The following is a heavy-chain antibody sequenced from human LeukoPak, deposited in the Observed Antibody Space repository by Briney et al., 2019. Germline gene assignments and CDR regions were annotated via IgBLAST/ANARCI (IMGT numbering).Heavy chain of an antibody. CDR2: IYPADSDT. D-gene: IGHD1-26*01. CDR3: ARHLNSGNYYYFDY. Sequence: GESLKISCDGSGYSFTDYWIGWVRQTPGKGLEWMGIIYPADSDTKYSPSFQGQVTISADKSISTAYLQWSSLKASDTAMYYCARHLNSGNYYYFDYWGQGSLVTVSS. J-gene: IGHJ4*02. CDR1: GYSFTDYW. V-gene: IGHV5-51*01.